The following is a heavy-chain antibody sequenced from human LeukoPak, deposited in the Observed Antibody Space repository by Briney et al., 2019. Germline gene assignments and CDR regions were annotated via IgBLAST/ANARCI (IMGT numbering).Heavy chain of an antibody. CDR1: GVSISSYY. V-gene: IGHV4-59*01. CDR2: IYYSGST. J-gene: IGHJ3*02. CDR3: VRDRERAFDI. D-gene: IGHD5-24*01. Sequence: PSETLSLTCTVSGVSISSYYWSWIRPPPGKGLEWIGYIYYSGSTNYNPSLKSRVTISVDTSKNQFSLKLSSVTAADTAVYYCVRDRERAFDIWGQGTMVTVSS.